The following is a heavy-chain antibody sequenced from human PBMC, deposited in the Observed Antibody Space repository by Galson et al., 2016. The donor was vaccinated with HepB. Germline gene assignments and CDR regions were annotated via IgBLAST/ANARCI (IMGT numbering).Heavy chain of an antibody. CDR2: IYNGGNT. CDR1: GFTVSSNY. CDR3: ARDRDDILTGYHPLFDN. D-gene: IGHD3-9*01. V-gene: IGHV3-53*01. J-gene: IGHJ4*02. Sequence: SLRLSCAASGFTVSSNYMNWVRQAPGKGLEWVSVIYNGGNTYYADSVKGRFTISRDNSKNTLYLQMNSLRAEDTAVYYCARDRDDILTGYHPLFDNWGQGTLVTVSS.